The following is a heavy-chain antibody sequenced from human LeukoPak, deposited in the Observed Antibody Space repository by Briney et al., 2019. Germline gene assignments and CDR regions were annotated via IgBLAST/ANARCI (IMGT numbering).Heavy chain of an antibody. J-gene: IGHJ5*02. CDR1: GFTFSSYA. V-gene: IGHV3-30-3*01. Sequence: PGGSLRLSCAASGFTFSSYAMHWVRQAPGKGLEWVAVISYDGSNKYYADSVKGRFTISRDNSKNTLYLQMNSLRAEDTAVYYCARPRIAAAGTGGNWFDPWGQGTLVTVSS. CDR3: ARPRIAAAGTGGNWFDP. D-gene: IGHD6-13*01. CDR2: ISYDGSNK.